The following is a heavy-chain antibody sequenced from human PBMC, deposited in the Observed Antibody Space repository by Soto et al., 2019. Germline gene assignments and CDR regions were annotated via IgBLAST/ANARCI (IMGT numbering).Heavy chain of an antibody. Sequence: SDTLSLTCTVSGGSVSRDSNFWSWIRQPPGKGLEWIGYIYYSGPSRYNPSLESRVTISIDSSKNQVSLTLTSVTAADTAVYYCARGYSHYAHWGRGXLVTVYS. J-gene: IGHJ4*02. V-gene: IGHV4-61*01. CDR2: IYYSGPS. CDR3: ARGYSHYAH. D-gene: IGHD4-4*01. CDR1: GGSVSRDSNF.